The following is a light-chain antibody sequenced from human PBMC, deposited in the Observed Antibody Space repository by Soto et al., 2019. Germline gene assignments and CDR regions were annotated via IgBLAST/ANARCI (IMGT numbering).Light chain of an antibody. CDR2: GAS. CDR3: HQRQSWPRT. CDR1: ERLSSVY. Sequence: EIVLTQSPGTLSLSPGERATLSCRASERLSSVYLAWYQQRPGQAPRLLIYGASIRAAGIPARFSASGSGTDFTLTISDVQPEDFALYYCHQRQSWPRTFGQGTKVDIK. J-gene: IGKJ1*01. V-gene: IGKV3-11*01.